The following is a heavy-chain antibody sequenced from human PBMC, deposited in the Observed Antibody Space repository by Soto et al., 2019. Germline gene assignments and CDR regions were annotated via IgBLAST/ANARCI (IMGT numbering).Heavy chain of an antibody. CDR1: GFTFINYA. V-gene: IGHV3-23*01. J-gene: IGHJ2*01. CDR2: ISGGGDRT. CDR3: ARKVLGSTSRPDWWYFDL. D-gene: IGHD2-2*01. Sequence: EVQLLESGGGLVQPGGSLRLSCVGSGFTFINYAMNWVRQTPGKGLEWVPGISGGGDRTFDADSVKGRLTISRDNSKNTVNLQMNSLRADDTAVYYCARKVLGSTSRPDWWYFDLWGRGTLVTVSS.